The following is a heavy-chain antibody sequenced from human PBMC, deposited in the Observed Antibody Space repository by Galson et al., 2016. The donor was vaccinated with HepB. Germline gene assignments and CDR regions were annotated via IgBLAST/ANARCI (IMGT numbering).Heavy chain of an antibody. CDR3: VRPQYCTPMNFYPVFDP. J-gene: IGHJ5*02. Sequence: SLRLSCAASGFTFSTYSLNWIRQAPGKGLEWLAYISSRSRTTYYADSVKGRFTISRDDALNSLYLQMNSLRVEDTAVYYCVRPQYCTPMNFYPVFDPWGPGTLVTVSS. V-gene: IGHV3-48*04. CDR1: GFTFSTYS. CDR2: ISSRSRTT. D-gene: IGHD2-8*01.